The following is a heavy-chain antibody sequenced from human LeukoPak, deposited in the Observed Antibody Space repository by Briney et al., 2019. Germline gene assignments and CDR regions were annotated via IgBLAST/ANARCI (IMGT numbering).Heavy chain of an antibody. CDR2: IYHSEST. Sequence: SETLSLTCTVSGASISTSYCSWIRQPPGKGLEWIGYIYHSESTNYNPSLKSRVTISVDTSKNQFSMKLSSVSAADTPVYYCARQAGGTSGPFDYWGQGTLVIVS. CDR3: ARQAGGTSGPFDY. D-gene: IGHD4-23*01. J-gene: IGHJ4*02. V-gene: IGHV4-59*08. CDR1: GASISTSY.